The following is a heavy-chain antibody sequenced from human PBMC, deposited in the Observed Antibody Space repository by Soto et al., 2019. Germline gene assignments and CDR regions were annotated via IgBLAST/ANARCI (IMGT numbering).Heavy chain of an antibody. V-gene: IGHV3-33*01. CDR2: IWYDGSNK. CDR3: ARGDDLVWGSMGYYGMDV. CDR1: GFTFSSYG. D-gene: IGHD3-16*01. J-gene: IGHJ6*02. Sequence: QVQLVESGGGVVQPGRSLRLSCAASGFTFSSYGMHWVRQAPGKGLEWVAGIWYDGSNKYYADSVKGRFTSSRDNSKNTLYRQMNSLRDEDKAVYYCARGDDLVWGSMGYYGMDVWGQGTTVTVSS.